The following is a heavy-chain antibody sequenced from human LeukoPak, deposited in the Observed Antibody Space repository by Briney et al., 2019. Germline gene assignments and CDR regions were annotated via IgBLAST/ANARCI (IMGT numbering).Heavy chain of an antibody. V-gene: IGHV4-59*12. J-gene: IGHJ4*02. D-gene: IGHD2-21*02. CDR2: IHYSGST. CDR3: ARAVGTAPFDH. CDR1: GDSIRSYY. Sequence: SETLSLTCTVSGDSIRSYYWSWIRQPPGKGLEWIGNIHYSGSTKYNPSLKSRVTISVDTSKNQFSLKVSSLTAADTAVYYCARAVGTAPFDHWGQGTLVTVSS.